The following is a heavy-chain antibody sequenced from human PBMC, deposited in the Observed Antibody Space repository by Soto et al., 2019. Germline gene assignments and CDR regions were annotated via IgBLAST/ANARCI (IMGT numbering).Heavy chain of an antibody. V-gene: IGHV4-4*07. CDR2: IYSSGGT. J-gene: IGHJ5*02. CDR3: ARGQRFSDSFDP. CDR1: GGAISGYY. D-gene: IGHD3-3*01. Sequence: SETLSLTCTVSGGAISGYYWTWIRQSAGKGLEWIGRIYSSGGTKYNPSLQSRVTMSLDTSKNQFSLRLTSVTAADTAVYYCARGQRFSDSFDPWGQGTLVTAPQ.